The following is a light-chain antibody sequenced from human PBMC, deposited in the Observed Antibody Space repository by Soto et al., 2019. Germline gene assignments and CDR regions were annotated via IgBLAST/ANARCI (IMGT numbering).Light chain of an antibody. CDR3: QQSYSRIT. Sequence: DIQMTQSPSSLSASVGDRVTITCRASQSISSYLNWYQQKPGKAPKLLIYAASSLQSGVPSRFSGSGSGTDFTLTISSLQPEDFATYYCQQSYSRITFGQGTRL. CDR2: AAS. V-gene: IGKV1-39*01. J-gene: IGKJ5*01. CDR1: QSISSY.